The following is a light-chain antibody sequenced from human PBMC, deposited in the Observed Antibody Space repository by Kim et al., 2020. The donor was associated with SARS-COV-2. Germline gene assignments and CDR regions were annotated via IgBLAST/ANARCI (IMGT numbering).Light chain of an antibody. V-gene: IGKV1-33*01. CDR1: DDIKNH. CDR3: QHYYDDVT. Sequence: DIQMTQSPSSLSASVGDRVTITCQASDDIKNHLSWFQQRPGKAPKVLIQGAVNLETGVPSRFSATGFGTDFTLTISSLQPEDLATYFCQHYYDDVTFGQGTKVDLK. CDR2: GAV. J-gene: IGKJ1*01.